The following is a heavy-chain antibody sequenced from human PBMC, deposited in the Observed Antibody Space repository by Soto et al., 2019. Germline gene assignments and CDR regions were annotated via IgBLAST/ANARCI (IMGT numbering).Heavy chain of an antibody. CDR1: GDIFTNYA. CDR2: INAANGNT. V-gene: IGHV1-3*01. Sequence: ASLKVSCKASGDIFTNYAFHWVRQAPGQGLEWMGRINAANGNTEYSQKFQGRVTITRDTSASAAYMEVSSLRYEDTAVYYCARRSRDGDGTFDLWGQGTLVTVSS. CDR3: ARRSRDGDGTFDL. D-gene: IGHD1-26*01. J-gene: IGHJ4*02.